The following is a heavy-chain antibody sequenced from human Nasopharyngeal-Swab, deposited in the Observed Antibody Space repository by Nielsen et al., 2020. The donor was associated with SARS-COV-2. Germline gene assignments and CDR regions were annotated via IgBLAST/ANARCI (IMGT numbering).Heavy chain of an antibody. CDR1: GGTFSSYA. J-gene: IGHJ3*02. Sequence: SVKVSCKASGGTFSSYAISWVRQAQGQGLEWMGGIIPIFGTANYAQKFQGRVTITADESTSTAYMELSSLRSEDTAVYYCAILVGATPRGAFDIWGQGTMVTVSS. CDR2: IIPIFGTA. V-gene: IGHV1-69*13. D-gene: IGHD1-26*01. CDR3: AILVGATPRGAFDI.